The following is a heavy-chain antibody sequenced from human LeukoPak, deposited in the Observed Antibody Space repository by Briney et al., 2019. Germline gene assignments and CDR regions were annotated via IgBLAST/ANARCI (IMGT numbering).Heavy chain of an antibody. V-gene: IGHV3-9*01. CDR1: GFTFYDYA. Sequence: GRSLRLSCAASGFTFYDYAMHWVRQAPGKGLEWVSGISWNSGSIVYADSVKGRFTISRDNAKNSLYLQMNSLRAEDTALYYCAKAARWGDFDYWGQGTLVTVSS. D-gene: IGHD3-16*01. J-gene: IGHJ4*02. CDR2: ISWNSGSI. CDR3: AKAARWGDFDY.